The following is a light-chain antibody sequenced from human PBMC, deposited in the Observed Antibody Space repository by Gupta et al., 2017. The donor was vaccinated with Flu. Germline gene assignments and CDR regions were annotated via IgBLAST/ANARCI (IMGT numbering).Light chain of an antibody. J-gene: IGKJ3*01. CDR1: QGISNY. CDR2: AAS. CDR3: QKDNSASFT. Sequence: ESQITQSPSSLSASVGDRVTITCRASQGISNYLAWYQQKPGKVPKLLIYAASTLQSGVPSRFSGSGSGTDFTLTISSLQPEDVATYYCQKDNSASFTFGHGTKVDIK. V-gene: IGKV1-27*01.